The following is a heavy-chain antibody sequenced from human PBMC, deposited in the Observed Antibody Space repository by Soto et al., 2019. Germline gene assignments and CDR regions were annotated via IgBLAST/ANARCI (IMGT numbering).Heavy chain of an antibody. D-gene: IGHD3-10*01. CDR1: GYTFTGYY. J-gene: IGHJ3*02. Sequence: ASVKVSCKASGYTFTGYYMHWVRQAPGQGLEWMGWINPNSGGTNYAQKFQGWVTMTRDTSISTAYMELSRLRSDDTAVYYCATHTYYYDSGAFDIWGRGTMVTVSS. V-gene: IGHV1-2*04. CDR2: INPNSGGT. CDR3: ATHTYYYDSGAFDI.